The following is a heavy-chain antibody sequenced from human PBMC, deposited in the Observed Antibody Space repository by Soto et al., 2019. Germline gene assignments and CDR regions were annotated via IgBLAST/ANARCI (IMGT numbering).Heavy chain of an antibody. CDR2: IIGIGDKA. J-gene: IGHJ4*02. Sequence: EVHLLEAGGGLVQPGGSLRLSCAASGFSFRDYGMSWVRQAPGKGLEWLSAIIGIGDKAYYADSVRGRFTTSRDNSKNTLYLQLNDLGAEDTAIYYCAKDYDYGDSLPFDYWGQGTLVTVSS. V-gene: IGHV3-23*01. D-gene: IGHD4-17*01. CDR3: AKDYDYGDSLPFDY. CDR1: GFSFRDYG.